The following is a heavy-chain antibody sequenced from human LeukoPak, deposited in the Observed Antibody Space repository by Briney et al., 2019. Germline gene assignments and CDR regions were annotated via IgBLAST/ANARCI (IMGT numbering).Heavy chain of an antibody. J-gene: IGHJ5*02. V-gene: IGHV3-30*18. CDR3: AKEGSQYASSWFDH. CDR2: MSHDGTVR. CDR1: GFTFSSYG. Sequence: GGSLRLSCAASGFTFSSYGMQWVRQAPGMGPEWVSVMSHDGTVRHYADSVKGRFTISRDSSTNRLYLQMDSLRTEDTAVYYCAKEGSQYASSWFDHWGQGTLVTVSS. D-gene: IGHD2-2*01.